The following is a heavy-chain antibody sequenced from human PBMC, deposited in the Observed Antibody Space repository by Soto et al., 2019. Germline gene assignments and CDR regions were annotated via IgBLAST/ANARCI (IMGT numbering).Heavy chain of an antibody. CDR3: ASNGRHHAFDI. J-gene: IGHJ3*02. V-gene: IGHV4-34*01. CDR1: GGSFSGYY. Sequence: PSETLSLTCAVYGGSFSGYYWSWIRQPPGKGLEWIGEINHSGSTNYNPSLKSRVTISVDTSKNQFSLKLSSVTAADTAVYYCASNGRHHAFDIWGQGTMVTVSS. CDR2: INHSGST.